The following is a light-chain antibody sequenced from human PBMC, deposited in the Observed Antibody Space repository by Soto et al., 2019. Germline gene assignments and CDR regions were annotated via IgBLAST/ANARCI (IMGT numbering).Light chain of an antibody. CDR2: RAS. CDR3: QQYGSSSIT. CDR1: QSFTSN. V-gene: IGKV3-20*01. J-gene: IGKJ5*01. Sequence: EVVMTQPPCAVSVSPGERATLSCRASQSFTSNVACYQQKPGQAPRLLIYRASARATGVPARFSGSGSGTDFTLTISRLEPEDFAVYYCQQYGSSSITFGQGTRLEIK.